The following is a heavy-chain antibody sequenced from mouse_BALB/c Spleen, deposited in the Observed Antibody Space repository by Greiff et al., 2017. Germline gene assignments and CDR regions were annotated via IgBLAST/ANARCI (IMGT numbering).Heavy chain of an antibody. CDR2: ISYSGST. V-gene: IGHV3-2*02. J-gene: IGHJ2*01. CDR1: GYSITSDYA. D-gene: IGHD2-3*01. CDR3: ARYGDGYYLYYFDY. Sequence: EVKLQESGPGLVKPSQSLSLTCTVTGYSITSDYAWNWIRQFPGNKLEWMGYISYSGSTSYNPSLKSRISITRDTSKNKFFLQLNSVTTEDTATYYCARYGDGYYLYYFDYWGQGTTLTVSS.